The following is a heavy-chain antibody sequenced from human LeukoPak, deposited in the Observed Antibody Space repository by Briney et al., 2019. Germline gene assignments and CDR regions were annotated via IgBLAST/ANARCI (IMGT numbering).Heavy chain of an antibody. CDR1: GFTFSSYS. CDR2: ISSSSSTI. Sequence: PGGSLRLSCAASGFTFSSYSMNWVRQAPGKGLEWVSYISSSSSTIYYADSVKGRFTISRDNAKNSLYLQMNSLRAEDTAVYYCASPYYDFWSGFPMIWGQGTMVTVSS. D-gene: IGHD3-3*01. CDR3: ASPYYDFWSGFPMI. V-gene: IGHV3-48*01. J-gene: IGHJ3*02.